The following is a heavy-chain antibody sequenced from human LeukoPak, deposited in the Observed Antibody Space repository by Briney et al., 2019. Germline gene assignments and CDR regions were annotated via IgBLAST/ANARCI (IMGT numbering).Heavy chain of an antibody. CDR1: GFTFSSYA. Sequence: GGALRLSCAASGFTFSSYAMSWVGRAPGKGLEWVSSISSSGGSTFYADSVKGRFTVSRGNAKNTLYLQMSSLRPGDTAWYYRSDQARRTGYYYDNWGEGPLVTLSS. CDR2: ISSSGGST. V-gene: IGHV3-23*01. J-gene: IGHJ4*02. CDR3: SDQARRTGYYYDN.